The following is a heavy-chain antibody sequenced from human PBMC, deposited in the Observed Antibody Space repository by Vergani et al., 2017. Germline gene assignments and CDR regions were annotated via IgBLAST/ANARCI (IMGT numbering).Heavy chain of an antibody. D-gene: IGHD6-19*01. Sequence: VHLVESGGGVVQPGRSLTLSCVASGFSFRGHGMHWVRQAPGKGLEWISYISTTSDTIYYADSVRGRFTISRDNAKNSLYLEMNSLRVEDTAVYFCARSLVAGKGGYWGQGTRVAVSS. CDR2: ISTTSDTI. J-gene: IGHJ4*02. CDR1: GFSFRGHG. CDR3: ARSLVAGKGGY. V-gene: IGHV3-48*01.